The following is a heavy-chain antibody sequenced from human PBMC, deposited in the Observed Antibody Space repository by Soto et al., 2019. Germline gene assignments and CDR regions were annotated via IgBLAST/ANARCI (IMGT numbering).Heavy chain of an antibody. CDR3: ARGRYCLTGRCFPNWFDS. J-gene: IGHJ5*01. V-gene: IGHV4-30-4*01. Sequence: TLSLTCSVSGDSISNLDYFWAWIRQPPGQALEYIGYIYKSATTYYNPSFESRVAISVDTSKSQFSLNVTSVAAADTAVYFCARGRYCLTGRCFPNWFDSWGQGALVTVSS. CDR2: IYKSATT. D-gene: IGHD7-27*01. CDR1: GDSISNLDYF.